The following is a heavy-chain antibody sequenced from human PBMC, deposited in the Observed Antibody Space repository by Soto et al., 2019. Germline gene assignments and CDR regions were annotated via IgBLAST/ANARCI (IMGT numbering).Heavy chain of an antibody. CDR1: GGSISSGNYY. D-gene: IGHD1-26*01. CDR2: ISYSGST. J-gene: IGHJ4*02. Sequence: SETLSLTCTVSGGSISSGNYYWSWIRQPPGKGLEWIGFISYSGSTYYSPSLQSRVTMSVDTSKNQFSLNLSFVTAADTAVYYCARRWGPTFDFWGQGTLVTVSS. CDR3: ARRWGPTFDF. V-gene: IGHV4-30-4*01.